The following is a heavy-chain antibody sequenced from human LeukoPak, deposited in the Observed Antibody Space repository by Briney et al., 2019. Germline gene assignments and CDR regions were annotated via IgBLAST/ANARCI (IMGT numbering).Heavy chain of an antibody. CDR3: ARGGYSFDY. CDR2: LHADGNEK. CDR1: RFSLSGYW. J-gene: IGHJ4*02. D-gene: IGHD5-12*01. V-gene: IGHV3-7*01. Sequence: GGSLRLSCAAYRFSLSGYWMSWVRQAPGKGLEWVARLHADGNEKYFVHSVKGRFTVSRGNAKNSLYLQMNSLRVEDTAVYYCARGGYSFDYLGQGTLVTVSS.